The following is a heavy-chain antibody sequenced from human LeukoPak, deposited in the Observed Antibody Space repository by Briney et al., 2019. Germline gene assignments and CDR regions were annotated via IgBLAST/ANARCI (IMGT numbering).Heavy chain of an antibody. V-gene: IGHV4-61*02. J-gene: IGHJ5*02. Sequence: SQTLSLTCTVSGGSISSGSYYWSWIRQPAGKGLEWIGRIYTSGSTYYNPSLKSRVTISVDTSKIQFSPKLSSVTAADTAVYYCARGPAAIHHWFDPWGQGTLVTVSS. CDR1: GGSISSGSYY. CDR3: ARGPAAIHHWFDP. CDR2: IYTSGST. D-gene: IGHD2-2*02.